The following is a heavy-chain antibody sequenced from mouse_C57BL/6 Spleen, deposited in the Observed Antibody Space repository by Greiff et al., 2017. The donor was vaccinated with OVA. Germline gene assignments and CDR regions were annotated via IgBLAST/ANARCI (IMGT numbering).Heavy chain of an antibody. CDR2: IYPGDGDT. CDR3: ARTMVTTGYYAMDY. CDR1: GYAFSSSW. D-gene: IGHD2-2*01. V-gene: IGHV1-82*01. Sequence: VKLQESGPELVKPGASVKISCKASGYAFSSSWMNWVKQRPGKGLEWIGRIYPGDGDTNYNGKFKGKATLTADKSSSTAYMQLSSLTSEDSAVYFCARTMVTTGYYAMDYWGQGTSVTVSS. J-gene: IGHJ4*01.